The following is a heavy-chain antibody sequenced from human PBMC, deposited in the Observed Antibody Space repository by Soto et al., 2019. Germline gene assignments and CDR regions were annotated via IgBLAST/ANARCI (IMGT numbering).Heavy chain of an antibody. D-gene: IGHD3-10*01. CDR2: IIPLFGTA. CDR1: GVTFSSET. V-gene: IGHV1-69*01. CDR3: ATELGENPASPFDA. Sequence: QVQLVQSGADVKKPGSSVKVSCQASGVTFSSETLGWVRQAPGQGLEWVGGIIPLFGTASYAQKFQGRVTITADESTSTVYMELSSLRSADTAVYFCATELGENPASPFDAWGQGTLVTVSS. J-gene: IGHJ4*02.